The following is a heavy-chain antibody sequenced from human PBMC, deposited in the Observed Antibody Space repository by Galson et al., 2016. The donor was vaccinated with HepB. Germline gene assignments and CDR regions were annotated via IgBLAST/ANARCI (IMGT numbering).Heavy chain of an antibody. J-gene: IGHJ4*02. CDR2: INPSGGST. CDR3: ARNAMYCSSTSCSTYYFDY. Sequence: KASGYIFISSYIHWVRQAPGQGLEWMGIINPSGGSTSYAQKFQGRVTMTRDTSTSTVYMELSSLRSEDTAVYYCARNAMYCSSTSCSTYYFDYWGQGTLVTVSS. CDR1: GYIFISSY. V-gene: IGHV1-46*01. D-gene: IGHD2-2*01.